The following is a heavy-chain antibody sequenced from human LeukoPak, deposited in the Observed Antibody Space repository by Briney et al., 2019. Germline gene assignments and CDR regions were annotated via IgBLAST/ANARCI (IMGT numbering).Heavy chain of an antibody. V-gene: IGHV1-69*13. CDR1: GGTFSSYA. D-gene: IGHD6-13*01. CDR2: IIPIVGTA. Sequence: ASVKVSCKASGGTFSSYAISWVRQAPGQGLEWMGGIIPIVGTANYAQKFQGRVTITADESTSTAYMELSSLRSEDTAVYYCASPLSEVSWYPFGYWGQGTLVTVSS. CDR3: ASPLSEVSWYPFGY. J-gene: IGHJ4*02.